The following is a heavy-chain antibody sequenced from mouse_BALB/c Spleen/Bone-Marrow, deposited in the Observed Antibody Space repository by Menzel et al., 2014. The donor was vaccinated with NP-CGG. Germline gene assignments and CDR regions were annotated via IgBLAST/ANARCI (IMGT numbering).Heavy chain of an antibody. J-gene: IGHJ2*01. Sequence: EVKVVESGGGLVQPGGSLKLSCAASGFTFSSYGMSWVRQTPDKRLELVATINSNGGSTYYPDSVKGRFTISRDNAKNTLYLQMRNLKSEDTAMDYCTRDYYGSSHHWGQSTPLPVSS. CDR1: GFTFSSYG. CDR2: INSNGGST. D-gene: IGHD1-1*01. CDR3: TRDYYGSSHH. V-gene: IGHV5-6-3*01.